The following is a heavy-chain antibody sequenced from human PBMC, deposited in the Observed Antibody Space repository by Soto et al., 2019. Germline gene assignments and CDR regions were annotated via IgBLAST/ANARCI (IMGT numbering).Heavy chain of an antibody. CDR3: ARDRREGPYSFSRYYYYGMDV. CDR2: IIPIFGIG. D-gene: IGHD4-4*01. Sequence: GASVKVSCKASGGTFSSYAISWVRQAPGQGLEWMGGIIPIFGIGHYAQNFQGRVTMTADTSTSTVYMELSSLISEDTAVYFCARDRREGPYSFSRYYYYGMDVWGQGTTVTVSS. V-gene: IGHV1-69*10. CDR1: GGTFSSYA. J-gene: IGHJ6*02.